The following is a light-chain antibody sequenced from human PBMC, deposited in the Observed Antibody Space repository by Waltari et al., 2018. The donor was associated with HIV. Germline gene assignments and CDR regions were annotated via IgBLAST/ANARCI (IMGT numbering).Light chain of an antibody. J-gene: IGKJ2*01. CDR2: EAA. CDR3: QQYDSGPRGIT. V-gene: IGKV3-15*01. Sequence: ELVMTQSPPTLSVSPGQRVPLSCRASQSISAKEAWDQQRPGQAPRLLIYEAATRPTGIPARFSGSGSGTEFTLTISSLQSEDFATYFCQQYDSGPRGITFGQGTMLEIK. CDR1: QSISAK.